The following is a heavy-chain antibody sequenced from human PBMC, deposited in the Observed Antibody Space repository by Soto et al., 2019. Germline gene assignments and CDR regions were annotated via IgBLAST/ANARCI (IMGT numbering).Heavy chain of an antibody. D-gene: IGHD3-9*01. V-gene: IGHV4-34*01. CDR2: INHSGST. CDR3: ARGYDILTGYYSGGYCFDY. CDR1: GGSFSGYY. Sequence: QVQLQQWGAGLLKPSETLSLTCAVYGGSFSGYYWSWIRQPPGKGLEWMGEINHSGSTNYNPSLKSRVTISVDTSKNQFSLELISVTAADTAVYYCARGYDILTGYYSGGYCFDYWGQGTLVTVSS. J-gene: IGHJ4*02.